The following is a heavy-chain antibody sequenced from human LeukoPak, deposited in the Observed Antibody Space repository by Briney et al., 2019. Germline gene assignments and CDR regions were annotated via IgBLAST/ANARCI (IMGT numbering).Heavy chain of an antibody. D-gene: IGHD3-9*01. J-gene: IGHJ5*02. Sequence: SETLSLTCAVYGGSFSGYYWSWIRQPPGKGLEWIGEINHSGSTNYNPSLTSRVTISVDTSKNQFSLKLSSVTAADTAVYYCARKQSRYFWFDPWGQGTLVTVSS. CDR1: GGSFSGYY. CDR3: ARKQSRYFWFDP. V-gene: IGHV4-34*01. CDR2: INHSGST.